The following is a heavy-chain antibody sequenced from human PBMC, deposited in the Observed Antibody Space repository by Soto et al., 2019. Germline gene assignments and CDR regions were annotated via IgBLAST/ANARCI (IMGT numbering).Heavy chain of an antibody. CDR2: IYYSGST. CDR1: GGSISSYY. D-gene: IGHD3-16*01. J-gene: IGHJ4*02. Sequence: SETLSLTCTVSGGSISSYYWSWIRQPPGKGLEWIGYIYYSGSTNYNPSLKSRVTISVDTSKNQFSLKLSSVTAADTAVYYCARNYGRDFAFDYWGQGTLVTVSS. V-gene: IGHV4-59*01. CDR3: ARNYGRDFAFDY.